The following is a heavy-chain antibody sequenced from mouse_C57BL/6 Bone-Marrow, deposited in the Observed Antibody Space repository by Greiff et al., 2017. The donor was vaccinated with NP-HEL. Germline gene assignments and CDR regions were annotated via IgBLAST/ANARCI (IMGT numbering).Heavy chain of an antibody. V-gene: IGHV5-6*02. CDR3: ERHNWEDAMDY. Sequence: EVKLVESGGDLVKPGGSLKLSCAASGFTFSSYGMSWVRQTPDKRLEWVATISSGGSYTYYPDSVKGRFTISRDNAKNTLYLQMSSLKSEDTAMYYCERHNWEDAMDYWGQGTSVTVSS. D-gene: IGHD4-1*01. J-gene: IGHJ4*01. CDR1: GFTFSSYG. CDR2: ISSGGSYT.